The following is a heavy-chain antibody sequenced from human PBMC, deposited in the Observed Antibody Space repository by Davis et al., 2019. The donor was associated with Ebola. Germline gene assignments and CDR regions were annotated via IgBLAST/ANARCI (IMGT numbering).Heavy chain of an antibody. D-gene: IGHD1-26*01. V-gene: IGHV1-18*01. J-gene: IGHJ5*02. CDR1: GCTFSSYA. CDR3: ARAGSYNWFDP. Sequence: ASVKVSCKASGCTFSSYAISWVRQAPGHGLEWMGCISAYNGNTNYAQKLQGRVTMTTDTSTSTAYMELRSLRSDDTAVYYCARAGSYNWFDPWGQGTLVTVSS. CDR2: ISAYNGNT.